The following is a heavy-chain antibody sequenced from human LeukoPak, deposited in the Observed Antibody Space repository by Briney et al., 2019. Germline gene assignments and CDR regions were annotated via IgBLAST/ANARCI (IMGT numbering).Heavy chain of an antibody. D-gene: IGHD3-9*01. CDR3: ARDRAYYDILTGYSPLDY. Sequence: GGSLRLSCAASGFTFSSYWMSWVRQAPGKGLEWVANIKQDGSEKYYVDSVKGRFTISRDNAKNSLYLQMNSLRAEDTAVYYCARDRAYYDILTGYSPLDYWGQGTLVTVSS. CDR1: GFTFSSYW. CDR2: IKQDGSEK. J-gene: IGHJ4*02. V-gene: IGHV3-7*01.